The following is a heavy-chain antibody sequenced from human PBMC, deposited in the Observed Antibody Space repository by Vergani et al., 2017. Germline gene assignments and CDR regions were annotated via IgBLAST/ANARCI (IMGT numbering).Heavy chain of an antibody. J-gene: IGHJ5*02. CDR1: GYTFSDYY. V-gene: IGHV1-2*02. D-gene: IGHD2-2*01. CDR2: INPNSGGT. CDR3: ARDLSAVPDVNWFDP. Sequence: QVHLVQSGAEVKKPGTLVKVSCKASGYTFSDYYMHWVRQAPGQGLEWMGWINPNSGGTNYAQKFQGRVTMTRDTSISTAYMELSRLRSDDTAVYYCARDLSAVPDVNWFDPWGQGTLVTVSS.